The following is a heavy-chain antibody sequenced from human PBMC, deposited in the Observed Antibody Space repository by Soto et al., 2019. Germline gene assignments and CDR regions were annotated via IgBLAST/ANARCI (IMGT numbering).Heavy chain of an antibody. D-gene: IGHD3-3*01. CDR3: ARDKRDLRFLEWSYYFDY. Sequence: SLRLSCADSGFTFSSYAMHWVRQAPGKGLEWVAVISYDGSNKYYADSVKGRFTISRDNSKNTLYLQMNSLRAEDTAVYYCARDKRDLRFLEWSYYFDYWGQGTLVTVSS. CDR1: GFTFSSYA. CDR2: ISYDGSNK. V-gene: IGHV3-30-3*01. J-gene: IGHJ4*02.